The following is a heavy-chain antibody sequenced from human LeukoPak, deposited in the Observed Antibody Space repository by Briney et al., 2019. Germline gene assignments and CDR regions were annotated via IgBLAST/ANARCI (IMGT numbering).Heavy chain of an antibody. J-gene: IGHJ5*02. V-gene: IGHV4-30-4*08. D-gene: IGHD6-13*01. CDR3: ARDLRRRAIAVAAAGLNWFDP. CDR1: GGSISSGDYY. Sequence: SETLSLTCTVSGGSISSGDYYWSWIRQPPGKGLEWIGYIYYSGSTYYNPSLKSRVTISVDTSKNQFSLKLSSVTAADTAVYYCARDLRRRAIAVAAAGLNWFDPWGQGTLVTVSS. CDR2: IYYSGST.